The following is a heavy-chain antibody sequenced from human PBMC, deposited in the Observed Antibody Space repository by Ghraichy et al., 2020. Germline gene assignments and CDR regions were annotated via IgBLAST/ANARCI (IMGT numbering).Heavy chain of an antibody. CDR3: ARHFGPGYDYVWGSWFDP. CDR1: GGSISSSSYY. CDR2: IYYSGST. V-gene: IGHV4-39*01. J-gene: IGHJ5*02. D-gene: IGHD3-16*01. Sequence: SETLSLTCTVSGGSISSSSYYWGWIRQPPGNGLEWIGSIYYSGSTYYNPSLKSRVTISVDTPKNQFSLKLSSVTAADTAVYYCARHFGPGYDYVWGSWFDPWGQGTLVTVSS.